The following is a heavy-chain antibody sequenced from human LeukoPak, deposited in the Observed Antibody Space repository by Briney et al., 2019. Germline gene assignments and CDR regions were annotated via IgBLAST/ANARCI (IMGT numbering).Heavy chain of an antibody. CDR2: IRYDGSNK. V-gene: IGHV3-30*02. J-gene: IGHJ4*02. CDR1: GFAFSASG. CDR3: AKGGPYYYDSSGYYLFDY. D-gene: IGHD3-22*01. Sequence: GGSLRLSCAASGFAFSASGMHWVRQAPGKGLDWVAFIRYDGSNKYYADSVKGRFTISRDNSKNTLYLQMNSLRAEDTAVYYCAKGGPYYYDSSGYYLFDYWGQGTLVTVSS.